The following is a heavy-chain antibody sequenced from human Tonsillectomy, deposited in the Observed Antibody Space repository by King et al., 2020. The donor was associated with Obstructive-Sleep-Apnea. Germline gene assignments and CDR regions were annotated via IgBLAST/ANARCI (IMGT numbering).Heavy chain of an antibody. CDR2: MSGSGGST. D-gene: IGHD3-3*01. CDR3: AKDLRDFRIGWFDP. J-gene: IGHJ5*02. CDR1: GFTFSSYA. V-gene: IGHV3-23*04. Sequence: VQLVESGGGLVQPGGSLRLSCAASGFTFSSYAMSLVRHAPGNGLECVLAMSGSGGSTYYADSVHGLFTNSSDNSKNTLYLQMNSLRAEDTAVYYCAKDLRDFRIGWFDPWGQGTLVTVSS.